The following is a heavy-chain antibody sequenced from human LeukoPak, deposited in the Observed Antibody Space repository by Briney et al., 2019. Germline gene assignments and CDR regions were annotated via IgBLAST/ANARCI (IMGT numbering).Heavy chain of an antibody. CDR2: INSDGSIT. CDR3: ARDAVDTANAV. J-gene: IGHJ6*02. Sequence: PGGSLRLSCAGSGFTFGIYALNWFRQAPGEGLVWVSHINSDGSITSYADSVKGRFTISRDNAKNTLYLQMNSLRAEDTAVYYCARDAVDTANAVWGQGTTVTVSS. CDR1: GFTFGIYA. D-gene: IGHD5-18*01. V-gene: IGHV3-74*01.